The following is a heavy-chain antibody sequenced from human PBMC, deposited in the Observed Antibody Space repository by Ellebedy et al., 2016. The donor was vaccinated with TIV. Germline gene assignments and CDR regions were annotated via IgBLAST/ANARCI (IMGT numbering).Heavy chain of an antibody. D-gene: IGHD1-26*01. J-gene: IGHJ3*02. CDR2: INAGNGIT. CDR3: ARDSAGASKAFDI. V-gene: IGHV1-3*01. Sequence: ASVKVSCKASGFTFIFSAIHWVRQAPGQGLEWMGWINAGNGITKYSQRFQGRVTITTDTSASTAYMEVGSLTSEDTAVYYCARDSAGASKAFDIWGLGTLVTVSS. CDR1: GFTFIFSA.